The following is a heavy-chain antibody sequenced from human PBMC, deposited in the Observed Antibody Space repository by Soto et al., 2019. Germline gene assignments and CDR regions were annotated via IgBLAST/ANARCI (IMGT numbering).Heavy chain of an antibody. CDR3: GRGNSYYYAMDV. CDR1: GDSVSSDSAT. Sequence: SQTLSLTCAISGDSVSSDSATWSWVRQSPSRGLEWLGRTYYRSKWFNEYAVSVKSRISINPDTSGNQFSLQLNSVTPEDTAVYYCGRGNSYYYAMDVGGQGTTVTVSS. J-gene: IGHJ6*02. CDR2: TYYRSKWFN. V-gene: IGHV6-1*01.